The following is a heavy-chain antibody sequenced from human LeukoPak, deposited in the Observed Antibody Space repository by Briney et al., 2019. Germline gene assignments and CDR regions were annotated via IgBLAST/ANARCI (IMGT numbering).Heavy chain of an antibody. V-gene: IGHV4-4*07. Sequence: SETLSLTCIVSGDSITNHYWSLIRQPAGKGLEWIGRIYTSGSTNYNPSLKSRVTMSVDTSKNQFSLKLSSVTAADTAVYHCARVGATVVDYYYYYYMDVWGKGTTVTVSS. CDR2: IYTSGST. D-gene: IGHD4-23*01. CDR1: GDSITNHY. CDR3: ARVGATVVDYYYYYYMDV. J-gene: IGHJ6*03.